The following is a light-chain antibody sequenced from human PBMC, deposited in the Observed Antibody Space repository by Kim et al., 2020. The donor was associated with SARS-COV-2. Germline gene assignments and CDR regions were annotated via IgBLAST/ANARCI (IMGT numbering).Light chain of an antibody. CDR3: QQYGSTPFT. J-gene: IGKJ5*01. CDR1: QRVGVKF. V-gene: IGKV3-20*01. CDR2: STS. Sequence: SLGARATLSCKASQRVGVKFLGWYQQKPGQAPRLLIYSTSDRATGIPDRFTGSGSGTDFALTINRLEPEDFAVYYCQQYGSTPFTFGQGTRLDIK.